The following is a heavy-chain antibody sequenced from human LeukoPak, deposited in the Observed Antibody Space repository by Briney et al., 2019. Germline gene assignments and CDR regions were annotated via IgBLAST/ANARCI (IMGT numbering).Heavy chain of an antibody. J-gene: IGHJ3*02. D-gene: IGHD3-10*01. CDR2: IYYSGST. CDR1: GGSISSYY. Sequence: SETLSLTCTVSGGSISSYYWSWIRQPPGKGLEWIGYIYYSGSTNYNPSLKSRVTISVDTSKNQFSLKLSSVTAADTAVYYCARDPGYYGSGSYSPDIWGQGTMVTVSS. CDR3: ARDPGYYGSGSYSPDI. V-gene: IGHV4-59*01.